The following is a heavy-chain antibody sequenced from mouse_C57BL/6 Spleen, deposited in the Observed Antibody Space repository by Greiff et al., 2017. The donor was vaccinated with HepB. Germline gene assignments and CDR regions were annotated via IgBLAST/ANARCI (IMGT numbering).Heavy chain of an antibody. J-gene: IGHJ2*01. Sequence: EVKLMESGGGLVKPGGSLKLSCAASGFTFSSYAMSWVRQTPEKRLEWVATISDGGSYTYYPDNVKGRFTISRDNAKNNLYLQMSHLKSEDTAMYYCAREGRDEFDYWGQGTTLTVSS. CDR2: ISDGGSYT. V-gene: IGHV5-4*01. CDR1: GFTFSSYA. D-gene: IGHD3-3*01. CDR3: AREGRDEFDY.